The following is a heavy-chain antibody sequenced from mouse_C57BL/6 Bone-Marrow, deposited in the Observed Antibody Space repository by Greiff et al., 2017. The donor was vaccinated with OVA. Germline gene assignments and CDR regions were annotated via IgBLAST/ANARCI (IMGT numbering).Heavy chain of an antibody. V-gene: IGHV5-6*02. J-gene: IGHJ3*01. CDR3: AKRGVYCGGSYAAY. Sequence: EVKLVESGGDLVKPGGSLKLSCAASGFTFSSYGMSWVRQTPDKRLEWVATISSGGSYTYYPDSVKGRFTISRDNAKNTQYLQRSRLKSEDTAKYCCAKRGVYCGGSYAAYWGQGTLVTVSA. D-gene: IGHD1-1*01. CDR1: GFTFSSYG. CDR2: ISSGGSYT.